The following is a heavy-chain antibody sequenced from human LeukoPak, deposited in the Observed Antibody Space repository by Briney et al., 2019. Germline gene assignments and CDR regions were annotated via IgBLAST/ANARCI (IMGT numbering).Heavy chain of an antibody. J-gene: IGHJ4*02. V-gene: IGHV1-2*02. CDR1: GYTFTGYY. CDR2: INPNSGGT. CDR3: ARGGPEVEWLLRGVVDY. Sequence: ASVKVSCKASGYTFTGYYKHWVRQAPGQGLEWMGWINPNSGGTNYAQKFQGRVTMTRDTSISTAYMELSRLRSDDTAVYYCARGGPEVEWLLRGVVDYWGQGTLVTVSS. D-gene: IGHD3-3*01.